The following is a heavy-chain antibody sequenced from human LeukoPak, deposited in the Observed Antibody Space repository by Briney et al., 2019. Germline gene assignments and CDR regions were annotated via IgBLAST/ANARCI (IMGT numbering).Heavy chain of an antibody. CDR2: ISGSGGST. V-gene: IGHV3-23*01. Sequence: GGSLRLSCAASGFTVSSNYMSWVRQAPGKGLEWVSAISGSGGSTYYADSVKGRFTISRDNSKNTLYLQMNSLRAEDTAVYYCAKDEVMITFGGAIEYFDYWGQGTLVTVSS. CDR3: AKDEVMITFGGAIEYFDY. J-gene: IGHJ4*02. D-gene: IGHD3-16*01. CDR1: GFTVSSNY.